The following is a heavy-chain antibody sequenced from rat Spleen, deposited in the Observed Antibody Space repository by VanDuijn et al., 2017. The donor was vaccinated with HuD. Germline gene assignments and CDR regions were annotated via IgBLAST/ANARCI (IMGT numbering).Heavy chain of an antibody. CDR1: GFSLISNS. D-gene: IGHD1-11*01. CDR2: ISSGGTP. Sequence: QVQLKESGPGLVQPSQTLSLICTVSGFSLISNSVHWVRQPPGKGLEWIAAISSGGTPYYNSPLKSRLSVTRDTSKSQVFLKMNSLQTDDTAIYFCTRSYGGYTQHWFAYWGQGTLVTVSS. J-gene: IGHJ3*01. CDR3: TRSYGGYTQHWFAY. V-gene: IGHV2-6*01.